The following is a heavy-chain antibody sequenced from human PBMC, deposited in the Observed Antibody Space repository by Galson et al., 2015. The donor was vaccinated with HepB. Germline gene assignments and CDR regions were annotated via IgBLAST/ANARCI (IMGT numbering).Heavy chain of an antibody. Sequence: SETLSLTCAVYGGSFSGYYWSWIRQPPGKGLEWIGEINHSGSTNYNPSLKSRVTISVDTSKNQFSLKLSSVTAADTAVYYCARGQQLTMIVGLWGQGTLVTVSS. D-gene: IGHD3-22*01. CDR1: GGSFSGYY. CDR3: ARGQQLTMIVGL. J-gene: IGHJ4*02. CDR2: INHSGST. V-gene: IGHV4-34*01.